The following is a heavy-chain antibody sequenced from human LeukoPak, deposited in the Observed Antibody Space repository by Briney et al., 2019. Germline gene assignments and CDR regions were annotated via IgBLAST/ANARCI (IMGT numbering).Heavy chain of an antibody. J-gene: IGHJ4*02. D-gene: IGHD5-24*01. CDR3: AITTPMATMTNFDY. CDR1: GGSVSSTTYY. CDR2: INYSGST. Sequence: SETLSLTCTVSGGSVSSTTYYWSWIRQPPGKGLEWIASINYSGSTYYNPSLKSRVTISVDTSKNQFSLKLSSVTAADTAVYYCAITTPMATMTNFDYWGQGTLVTVSS. V-gene: IGHV4-39*01.